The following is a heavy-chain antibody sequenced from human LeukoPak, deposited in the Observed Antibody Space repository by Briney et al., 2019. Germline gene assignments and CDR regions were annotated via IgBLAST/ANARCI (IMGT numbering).Heavy chain of an antibody. V-gene: IGHV1-18*01. Sequence: ASVKVSCKASGYSFTTYGISWVRQASGQGLEWMGWISANNNNTDNVQKLQGRVTMTTDTSTSTAYMELRSLRSDDTAVYYCARDKEDGYNYVLGYNWFDPWGQGTLVTVSS. D-gene: IGHD5-24*01. CDR3: ARDKEDGYNYVLGYNWFDP. CDR1: GYSFTTYG. J-gene: IGHJ5*02. CDR2: ISANNNNT.